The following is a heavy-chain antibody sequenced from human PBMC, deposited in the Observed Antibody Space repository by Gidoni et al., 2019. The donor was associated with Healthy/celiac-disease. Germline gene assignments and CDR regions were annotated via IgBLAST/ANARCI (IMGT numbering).Heavy chain of an antibody. J-gene: IGHJ4*02. CDR3: AKDQFGGYSGYDSYYFDY. V-gene: IGHV3-30*18. D-gene: IGHD5-12*01. CDR2: ISYDGSNK. CDR1: GFPFISSG. Sequence: QVQLVESGGGVVQPGRSLRLSSSASGFPFISSGLHWVRQAPGKGLEWVAVISYDGSNKYYADSVKGRFTISRDNSKNTLYLQMNSLRAEDTAVYYCAKDQFGGYSGYDSYYFDYWGQGTLVTVSS.